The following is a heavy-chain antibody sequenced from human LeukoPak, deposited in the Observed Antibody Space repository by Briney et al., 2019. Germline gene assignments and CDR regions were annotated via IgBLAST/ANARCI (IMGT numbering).Heavy chain of an antibody. CDR2: INPNSGGT. CDR1: GYTFTGYY. V-gene: IGHV1-2*02. Sequence: ASVKVSCKASGYTFTGYYMHWVRQVPGQGLEWMGWINPNSGGTNYAQKFQGRVTMTRDTSISTAYMELSRLGSDDTAVYYCARVVVAAKGFDPWGQGTLVTVSS. J-gene: IGHJ5*02. CDR3: ARVVVAAKGFDP. D-gene: IGHD2-15*01.